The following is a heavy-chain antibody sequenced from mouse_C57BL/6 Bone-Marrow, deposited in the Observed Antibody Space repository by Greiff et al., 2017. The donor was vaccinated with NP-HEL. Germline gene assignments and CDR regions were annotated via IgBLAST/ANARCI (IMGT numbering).Heavy chain of an antibody. Sequence: VQLVESGAELAKPGASVKLSCKASGYTFTSYWMHWVKQRPGQGLEWIGYINPSSGYTKYNQKFKDKATLTADKSSSTAYMQLSSLTYEDSAVYYCARGRAIIYYGSSFAYWGQGTLVTVSA. CDR1: GYTFTSYW. CDR2: INPSSGYT. V-gene: IGHV1-7*01. D-gene: IGHD1-1*01. CDR3: ARGRAIIYYGSSFAY. J-gene: IGHJ3*01.